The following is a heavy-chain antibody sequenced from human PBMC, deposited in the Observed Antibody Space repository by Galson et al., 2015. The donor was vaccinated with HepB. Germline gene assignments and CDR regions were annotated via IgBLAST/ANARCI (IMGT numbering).Heavy chain of an antibody. CDR3: VKDLSHYYDSSGYSADAFDI. V-gene: IGHV3-64D*06. Sequence: SLRLSCAASGFTFSSYAMHWVRQAPGKGLEYVSAISSNGGSTYYADSVKGRFTISRDNSKNTLYLQMSSLRAEDTAVYYCVKDLSHYYDSSGYSADAFDIWGQGTMVTVSS. J-gene: IGHJ3*02. CDR2: ISSNGGST. D-gene: IGHD3-22*01. CDR1: GFTFSSYA.